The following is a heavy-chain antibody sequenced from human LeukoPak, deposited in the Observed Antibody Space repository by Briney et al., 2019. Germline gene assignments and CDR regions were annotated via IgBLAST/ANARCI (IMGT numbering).Heavy chain of an antibody. CDR3: ARDSGFYCSGGSCYGMDV. V-gene: IGHV4-31*03. Sequence: SETLSLTCTVSGGSISSGGYYWSWIRQHPGKGLEWLGYIYYSGSTYYNPSLKSRVTISVDTSKNQFSLKLSSVTAADTAVYYCARDSGFYCSGGSCYGMDVWGQGTTVTVSS. D-gene: IGHD2-15*01. CDR2: IYYSGST. CDR1: GGSISSGGYY. J-gene: IGHJ6*02.